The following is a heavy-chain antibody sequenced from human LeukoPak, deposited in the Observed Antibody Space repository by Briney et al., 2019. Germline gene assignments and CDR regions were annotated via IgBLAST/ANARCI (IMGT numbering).Heavy chain of an antibody. CDR1: GFSFSAYG. V-gene: IGHV3-7*01. CDR3: ARFGYVAAVDV. CDR2: INPAGSET. Sequence: GGSLRLSCAASGFSFSAYGMTWVRQAPGTGLEWVANINPAGSETYYVDPVKGRFSISRDNAKNLVYLQMNSLRAEDTAVYHCARFGYVAAVDVWGQGTPVTVSS. J-gene: IGHJ4*02. D-gene: IGHD2-15*01.